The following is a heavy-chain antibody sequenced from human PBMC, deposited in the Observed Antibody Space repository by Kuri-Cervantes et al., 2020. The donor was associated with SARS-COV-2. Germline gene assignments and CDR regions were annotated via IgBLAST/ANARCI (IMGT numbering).Heavy chain of an antibody. Sequence: SETLSLTCAVYGGSFSGYYWSWIRQPPGKGLEWIGEINHSGSTNYNPSLKSRVTISVDTSKNQFSLKLSSVTAADTAVYYCAREVGVKYSSSSGSNWFDPWGQGTLVTVSS. V-gene: IGHV4-34*01. CDR3: AREVGVKYSSSSGSNWFDP. CDR1: GGSFSGYY. CDR2: INHSGST. D-gene: IGHD6-6*01. J-gene: IGHJ5*02.